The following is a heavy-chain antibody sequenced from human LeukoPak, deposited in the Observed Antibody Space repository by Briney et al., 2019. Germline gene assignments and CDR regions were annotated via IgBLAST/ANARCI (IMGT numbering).Heavy chain of an antibody. V-gene: IGHV3-48*03. Sequence: GGSLRLSCAASGFTFSRYEMNWVRQAPGKGLEGVSWISTTGTTIYYAHSVKGRLTISRDKAKNTLRLQMSSQRGEDTAVYYCVKPWQDIELLPGEEGAFDIWGQGTTVTVSS. J-gene: IGHJ3*02. CDR3: VKPWQDIELLPGEEGAFDI. D-gene: IGHD2-2*01. CDR1: GFTFSRYE. CDR2: ISTTGTTI.